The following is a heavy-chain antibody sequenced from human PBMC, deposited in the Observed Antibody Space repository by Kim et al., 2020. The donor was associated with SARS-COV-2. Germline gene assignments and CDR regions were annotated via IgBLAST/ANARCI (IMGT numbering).Heavy chain of an antibody. CDR3: ARDLGTTVTTAYYYGMDV. V-gene: IGHV3-48*03. CDR2: ISSSGSTI. Sequence: GGSLRLSCAASGFTFSSYEMNWVRQAPGKGLEWVSYISSSGSTIYYADSVKGRFTISRDNAKNSLYLQMNSLRAEDTAVYYCARDLGTTVTTAYYYGMDVWGQGTTVTVSS. J-gene: IGHJ6*02. CDR1: GFTFSSYE. D-gene: IGHD4-17*01.